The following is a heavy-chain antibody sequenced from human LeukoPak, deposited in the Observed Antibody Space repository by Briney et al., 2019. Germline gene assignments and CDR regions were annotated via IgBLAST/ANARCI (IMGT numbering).Heavy chain of an antibody. J-gene: IGHJ4*02. V-gene: IGHV4-30-4*01. D-gene: IGHD3-3*01. CDR3: ARDGKDDFWSGYYGY. CDR2: IYYSGST. CDR1: GGSISSGDYY. Sequence: TSETLSLTCTVSGGSISSGDYYWSWIRQPPGKGLEWIGYIYYSGSTYYNPSLKSRVTISVDTSKNQFSLKLSSVTAADTAVYYCARDGKDDFWSGYYGYWGQGTLVTVPS.